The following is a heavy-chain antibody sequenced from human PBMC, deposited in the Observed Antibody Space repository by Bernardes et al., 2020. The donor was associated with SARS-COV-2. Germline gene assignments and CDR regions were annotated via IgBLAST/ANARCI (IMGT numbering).Heavy chain of an antibody. CDR1: GACLSDYY. D-gene: IGHD3-10*01. J-gene: IGHJ4*02. Sequence: SDPLPLMCTVCGACLSDYYWSWMQQPPGRGLEWIGYIYSRGYTNYNTSSPSLESRVTMSVDASTNLFSLKLTSVTAADTAVYYCARDLIYGYFDSRGQGTLVTVSS. V-gene: IGHV4-59*01. CDR3: ARDLIYGYFDS. CDR2: IYSRGYT.